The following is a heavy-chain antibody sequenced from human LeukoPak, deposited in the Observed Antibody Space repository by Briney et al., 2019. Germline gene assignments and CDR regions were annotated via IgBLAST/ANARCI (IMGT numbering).Heavy chain of an antibody. CDR1: GFTFSSYS. V-gene: IGHV3-21*01. J-gene: IGHJ3*02. D-gene: IGHD1-26*01. CDR2: ISSSSSYI. Sequence: GGSLRLSCAASGFTFSSYSMNWVRQAPGKGLEWVSSISSSSSYIYYADSVKGRFTISRDNAKNSLYLQMNSLRAEDTAVYYCARDGGSYLLRAFDIWGQGTMVTVSS. CDR3: ARDGGSYLLRAFDI.